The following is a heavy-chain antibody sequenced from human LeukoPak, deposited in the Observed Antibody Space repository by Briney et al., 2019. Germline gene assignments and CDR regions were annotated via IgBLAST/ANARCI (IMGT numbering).Heavy chain of an antibody. V-gene: IGHV1-2*02. Sequence: GASVKVSCKASGYTFTGYYMHWVRQAPGQGLEWRGWINPNSGGTNYAQKFQGRVTMTRDTSISTAYMELSRLRSDDTAVYYCARVVYYGSGSGVFDYWGQGTLVTVSS. CDR1: GYTFTGYY. CDR2: INPNSGGT. D-gene: IGHD3-10*01. J-gene: IGHJ4*02. CDR3: ARVVYYGSGSGVFDY.